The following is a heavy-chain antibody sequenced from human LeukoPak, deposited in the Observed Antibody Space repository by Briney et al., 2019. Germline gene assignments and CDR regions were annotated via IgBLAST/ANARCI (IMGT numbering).Heavy chain of an antibody. CDR3: ARAAYSSSWEISHLDY. V-gene: IGHV4-61*02. Sequence: SETLSLTCTVSGGSISSGSYCWSWIRQPAGKGLEWIGRIYTSGSTNYNPSLKSRVTISVDTSKNQFSLKLSSVTAADTAVYYCARAAYSSSWEISHLDYWGQGTLVTVSS. CDR1: GGSISSGSYC. J-gene: IGHJ4*02. CDR2: IYTSGST. D-gene: IGHD6-13*01.